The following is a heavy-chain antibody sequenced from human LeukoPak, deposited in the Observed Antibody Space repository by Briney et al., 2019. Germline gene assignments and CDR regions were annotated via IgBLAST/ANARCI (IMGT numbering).Heavy chain of an antibody. V-gene: IGHV4/OR15-8*01. D-gene: IGHD5-12*01. Sequence: SETLSLTCVVSGGSITNGNWWSWVRQSPGKGLEWIGEIHHSGRTNYNPSFKSRVTISVDKSQNQFSLKVNSVTAADTAVYYCAKEGGYCLDDWGQGTLVTVSS. J-gene: IGHJ4*02. CDR2: IHHSGRT. CDR3: AKEGGYCLDD. CDR1: GGSITNGNW.